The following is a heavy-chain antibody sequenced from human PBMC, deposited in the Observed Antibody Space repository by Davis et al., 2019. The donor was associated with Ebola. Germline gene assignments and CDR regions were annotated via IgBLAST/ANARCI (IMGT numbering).Heavy chain of an antibody. V-gene: IGHV1-18*04. CDR3: ARDFGDFCLDV. Sequence: ASVKVSCKASGYTFTSHGISWVRLAPGQRLAWFGWISTYNGDIKYAQKFQGRVTMTTDTSSNTVYLELRSLRSDDTAVYYCARDFGDFCLDVWGQGTTVTVSS. CDR2: ISTYNGDI. D-gene: IGHD3/OR15-3a*01. CDR1: GYTFTSHG. J-gene: IGHJ6*02.